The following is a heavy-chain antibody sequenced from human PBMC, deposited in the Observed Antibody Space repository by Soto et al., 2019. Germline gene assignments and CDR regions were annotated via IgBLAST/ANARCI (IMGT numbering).Heavy chain of an antibody. Sequence: GESLKISCTGFGYTFTTFWISWVRQMPGKGLEWMGRIDPSDSHTNYSPSFQGHVTISVDKSISTAYLQWGSLRASDTAIYYCARPFCTTNTCDSWFDPWGQGTLVTVSS. V-gene: IGHV5-10-1*01. J-gene: IGHJ5*02. CDR3: ARPFCTTNTCDSWFDP. CDR2: IDPSDSHT. D-gene: IGHD2-8*01. CDR1: GYTFTTFW.